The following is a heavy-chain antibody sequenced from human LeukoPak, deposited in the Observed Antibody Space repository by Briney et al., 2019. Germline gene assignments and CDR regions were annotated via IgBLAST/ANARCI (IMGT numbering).Heavy chain of an antibody. CDR1: GFTVGSNY. Sequence: PGGSLRLSCAASGFTVGSNYMSWVRQAPGKGLEWVSVIYSGGSTYYADSVKGRFTISRDNSKNTLYLQMNSLRAEDTAVYYCARVLPPEGYFDYWGQGTLVTVSS. CDR2: IYSGGST. V-gene: IGHV3-53*01. CDR3: ARVLPPEGYFDY. J-gene: IGHJ4*02.